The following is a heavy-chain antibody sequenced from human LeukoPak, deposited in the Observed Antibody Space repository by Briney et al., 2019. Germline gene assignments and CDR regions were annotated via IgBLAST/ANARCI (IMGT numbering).Heavy chain of an antibody. CDR2: IYYSGST. J-gene: IGHJ4*02. V-gene: IGHV4-59*08. D-gene: IGHD3-22*01. Sequence: SETLSLTRTVSGGSISSYYWSWIRQPPGKGLEWIGYIYYSGSTNYNPSLKSRVTISVDTSKNQFSLKLSSVTAADTAVYYCAKTEAYYYDSSGSYFHYWGQRTMVTVSS. CDR3: AKTEAYYYDSSGSYFHY. CDR1: GGSISSYY.